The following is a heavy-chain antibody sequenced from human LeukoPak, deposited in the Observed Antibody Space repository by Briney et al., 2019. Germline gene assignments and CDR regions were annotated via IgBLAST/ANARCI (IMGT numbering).Heavy chain of an antibody. Sequence: SETLSLTCSVSGGSITSISYYWGWIRQPPGKGLEWIGTIYYSGTTYYNTSLKSRVTISVDTPKNQFSLKLSSVTAADTAVYLCHYGSTSFRSVDVWGPGTMVTVSS. J-gene: IGHJ3*01. CDR1: GGSITSISYY. CDR3: HYGSTSFRSVDV. CDR2: IYYSGTT. V-gene: IGHV4-39*01. D-gene: IGHD2-2*01.